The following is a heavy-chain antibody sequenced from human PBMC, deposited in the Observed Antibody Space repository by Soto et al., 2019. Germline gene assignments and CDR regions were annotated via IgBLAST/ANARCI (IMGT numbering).Heavy chain of an antibody. Sequence: PSETLSLTCAVYGGSFNDYYWTWIRQSPGKGLEWIGEIHHSGSTDYNPSLKSRVSMSVGTSQSQFSLNLTSVTAADTALYYCARGLQRRFGGYKGLGHYGMDVWGQGTTVTVSS. CDR3: ARGLQRRFGGYKGLGHYGMDV. CDR1: GGSFNDYY. CDR2: IHHSGST. V-gene: IGHV4-34*01. D-gene: IGHD5-12*01. J-gene: IGHJ6*02.